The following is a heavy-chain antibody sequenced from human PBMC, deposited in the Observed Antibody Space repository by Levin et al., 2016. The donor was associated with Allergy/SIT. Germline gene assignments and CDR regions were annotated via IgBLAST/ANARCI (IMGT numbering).Heavy chain of an antibody. CDR2: IYPADSDT. CDR3: ARHWGTVMAQLGNNWFDP. Sequence: VRQMPGKGLEWMGIIYPADSDTRYSPSFQGHITISADKSLNTAYLQWSSLKASDTAIYYCARHWGTVMAQLGNNWFDPWGQGTPVTVSS. D-gene: IGHD6-6*01. V-gene: IGHV5-51*01. J-gene: IGHJ5*02.